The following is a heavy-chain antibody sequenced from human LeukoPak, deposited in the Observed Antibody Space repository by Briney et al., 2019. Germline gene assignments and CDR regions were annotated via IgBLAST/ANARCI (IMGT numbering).Heavy chain of an antibody. J-gene: IGHJ3*02. CDR3: ARGFCSGGSCYPDAFDI. CDR1: GFTFSSYG. Sequence: GGSPRLSCAASGFTFSSYGMHWVRQAPGKGLEWVAVIWYDGTNTYYADSVKGRFTISRDNSKNTLYLQMNSLRAEDTAVYYCARGFCSGGSCYPDAFDIWGQGTMVTVSS. D-gene: IGHD2-15*01. V-gene: IGHV3-33*01. CDR2: IWYDGTNT.